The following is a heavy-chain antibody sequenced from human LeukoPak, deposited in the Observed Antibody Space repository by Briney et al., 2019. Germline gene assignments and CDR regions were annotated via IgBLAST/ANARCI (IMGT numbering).Heavy chain of an antibody. CDR1: GGSISSSRYY. D-gene: IGHD3-10*01. CDR3: VVWLGELLHFDY. J-gene: IGHJ4*02. CDR2: IYYTGST. Sequence: SETLSLTCSVSGGSISSSRYYWGWIRQPPGKGLEWIGSIYYTGSTYHNPSLKSRVTISVDTSKNQSSLKLTSVAAADTAVYYCVVWLGELLHFDYWGQGTLVTVSS. V-gene: IGHV4-39*01.